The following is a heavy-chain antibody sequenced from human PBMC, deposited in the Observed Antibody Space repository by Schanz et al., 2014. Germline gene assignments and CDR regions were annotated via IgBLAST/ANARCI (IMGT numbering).Heavy chain of an antibody. CDR2: IIPFLAVS. CDR1: GGTLDTYK. J-gene: IGHJ6*02. V-gene: IGHV1-69*02. Sequence: QDQLLQSGAAVKKPGSSVRVSCKASGGTLDTYKIAWVRQVPGQGLEWMGRIIPFLAVSNYAQDFQGRVPFSADRATSTVHMDLRSLRSEDTGLYYCARAGRGYAYPLNSYPMDVWGQGTTVIVPS. CDR3: ARAGRGYAYPLNSYPMDV. D-gene: IGHD3-16*01.